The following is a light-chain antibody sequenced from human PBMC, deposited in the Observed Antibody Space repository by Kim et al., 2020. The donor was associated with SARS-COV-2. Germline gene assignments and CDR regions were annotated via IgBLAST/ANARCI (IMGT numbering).Light chain of an antibody. J-gene: IGKJ1*01. CDR1: QGISSY. CDR2: AAS. Sequence: AIRMTQSPSSFSASTGDRVNITCRASQGISSYLAWYQQKPGKAPKLLIYAASTLQSGVPSRFSGSGSGTDFTLTISCLQSEDFATYYCQQYYSYPPTWTFGQGTKVDIK. CDR3: QQYYSYPPTWT. V-gene: IGKV1-8*01.